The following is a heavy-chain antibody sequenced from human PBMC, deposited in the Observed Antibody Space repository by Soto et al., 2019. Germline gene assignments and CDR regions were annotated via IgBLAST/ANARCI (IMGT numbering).Heavy chain of an antibody. J-gene: IGHJ3*02. CDR2: IPNRGDT. D-gene: IGHD2-15*01. CDR3: AREPRYCRGGSCSITGDAFDI. CDR1: GFIVSDTY. Sequence: GGSLRLSCTAFGFIVSDTYMNWVRQAPGKGLEWVSVIPNRGDTHYADSVRGRFSLSRDIADNTLHLQMNNLRVEDTAVYYCAREPRYCRGGSCSITGDAFDIWGQGTMVTVSS. V-gene: IGHV3-66*01.